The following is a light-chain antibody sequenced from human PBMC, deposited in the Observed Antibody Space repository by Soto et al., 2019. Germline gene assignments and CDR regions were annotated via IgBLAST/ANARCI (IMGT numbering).Light chain of an antibody. CDR2: SNH. CDR1: SSNIGRNS. J-gene: IGLJ2*01. V-gene: IGLV1-47*02. CDR3: AALADSPSAVV. Sequence: QSVLTQPPSASGTPGQRVTISCSGTSSNIGRNSVYWYQQLPGTAPKLLIYSNHQRPSGVPDRFSGSKSGTSASLAISGLRSEDEANYYCAALADSPSAVVFGGGTKLTVL.